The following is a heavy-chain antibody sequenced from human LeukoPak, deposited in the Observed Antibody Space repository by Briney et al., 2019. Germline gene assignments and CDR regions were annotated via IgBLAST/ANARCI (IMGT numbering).Heavy chain of an antibody. CDR1: GGSISSYY. Sequence: SETLSLTCTVSGGSISSYYWSWIRQPPGKGLEWIGYIYYSGSTNYNPSLKSRVTISADTSKNQFSLKLSSVTAADTAVYFCARDQVGSAEIYRWFDPWGQGTLVTVSS. CDR2: IYYSGST. CDR3: ARDQVGSAEIYRWFDP. D-gene: IGHD2-2*01. J-gene: IGHJ5*02. V-gene: IGHV4-59*01.